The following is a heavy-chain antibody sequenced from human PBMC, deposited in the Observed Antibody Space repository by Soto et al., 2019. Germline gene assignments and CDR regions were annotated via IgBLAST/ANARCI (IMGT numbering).Heavy chain of an antibody. CDR2: INPNSGGT. CDR3: ARGRGLDFWSGYSSYYYYYGMDV. Sequence: ASVKVSCKASGYTFTGYYMHWVRQAPGQGLEWMGWINPNSGGTNYAQKFQGWVTMTRDTSISTAYMELSRLRSDDTAVYYCARGRGLDFWSGYSSYYYYYGMDVWGQGTTVIVSS. CDR1: GYTFTGYY. J-gene: IGHJ6*02. V-gene: IGHV1-2*04. D-gene: IGHD3-3*01.